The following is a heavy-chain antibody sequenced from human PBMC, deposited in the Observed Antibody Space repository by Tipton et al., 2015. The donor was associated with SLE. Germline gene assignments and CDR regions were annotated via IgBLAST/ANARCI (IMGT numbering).Heavy chain of an antibody. V-gene: IGHV4-34*01. D-gene: IGHD4-23*01. CDR2: INDSGSA. J-gene: IGHJ6*03. CDR3: VRHHGGNSYYSYYYLDV. Sequence: TLSLTCEVYNGSLSGYYWLWIRQPPGKGLEWIGEINDSGSASYSPSLKSRVTISIDTSKKQFSLKLSSVTAADTAVYYCVRHHGGNSYYSYYYLDVWGKGTTVTVS. CDR1: NGSLSGYY.